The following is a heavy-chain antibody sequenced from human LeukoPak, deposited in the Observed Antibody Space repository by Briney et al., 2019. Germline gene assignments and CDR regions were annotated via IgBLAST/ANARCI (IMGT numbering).Heavy chain of an antibody. J-gene: IGHJ4*02. CDR3: ARDQVVVVAATPHFDY. CDR1: GFTFSSYS. D-gene: IGHD2-15*01. Sequence: PGGSLRLSCAASGFTFSSYSMNWVRQAPGKGLEWVSSISSSSSYIYYADSVKGRFTISRDNAKNSLYLQMNSLRAEDTAVYYCARDQVVVVAATPHFDYWGKGPLVTSPQ. V-gene: IGHV3-21*01. CDR2: ISSSSSYI.